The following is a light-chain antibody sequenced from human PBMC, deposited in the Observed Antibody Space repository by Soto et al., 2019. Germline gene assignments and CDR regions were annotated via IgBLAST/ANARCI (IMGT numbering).Light chain of an antibody. J-gene: IGKJ5*01. Sequence: DIPMTQSPSSLSASVGDRVTITCRASQGSSNYLAWYQQKPGKVPKLLIYAASTLPSGVPDRFSGSGSGTDFTLTNSSLQPEDVATYSCQTYNSAPASTFGQGTRREIK. V-gene: IGKV1-27*01. CDR3: QTYNSAPAST. CDR1: QGSSNY. CDR2: AAS.